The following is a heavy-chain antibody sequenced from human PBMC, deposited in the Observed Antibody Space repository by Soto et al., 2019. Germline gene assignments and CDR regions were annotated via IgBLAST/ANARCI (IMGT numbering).Heavy chain of an antibody. Sequence: ASVKVSCKASGYTFTSYGISWVRQAPGQGLEWMGWINPNSGSTNYAQKFQGRVTMTRDTSISTAYMELSRLRSDDTAVYYCAKGDIEVVPAAQVDVRGQGTTDTVSS. D-gene: IGHD2-2*01. CDR2: INPNSGST. CDR1: GYTFTSYG. V-gene: IGHV1-2*02. J-gene: IGHJ6*02. CDR3: AKGDIEVVPAAQVDV.